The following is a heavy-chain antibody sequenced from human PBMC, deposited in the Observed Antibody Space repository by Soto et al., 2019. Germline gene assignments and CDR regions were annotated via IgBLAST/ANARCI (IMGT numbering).Heavy chain of an antibody. CDR2: IMPIFRTP. Sequence: QVQLEQSGAEVKKPGSSVKVSCKASGGTFRNSAISWVRQAPGQGLEWMGGIMPIFRTPDYAHKFQGRVTITADESTSTAYMELSGLRSDDTAVYYCARANDRPQLGGNYYYILDVWGHGTTVTVS. J-gene: IGHJ6*02. D-gene: IGHD1-1*01. CDR1: GGTFRNSA. V-gene: IGHV1-69*12. CDR3: ARANDRPQLGGNYYYILDV.